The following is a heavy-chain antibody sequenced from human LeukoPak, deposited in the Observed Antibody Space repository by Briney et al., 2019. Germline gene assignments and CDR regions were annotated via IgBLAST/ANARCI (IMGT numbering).Heavy chain of an antibody. CDR1: GFTFSSYA. D-gene: IGHD3-3*01. Sequence: PGGSLRLSCAASGFTFSSYAMSWVRQAPGKGLEWVSGISGSGGSTVYADSAKGRFTISRDNSKNTLYLQMNSLRAEDTAVYYCAKGGRITIFGVARNYFDYWGQGTLVTVSS. V-gene: IGHV3-23*01. J-gene: IGHJ4*02. CDR2: ISGSGGST. CDR3: AKGGRITIFGVARNYFDY.